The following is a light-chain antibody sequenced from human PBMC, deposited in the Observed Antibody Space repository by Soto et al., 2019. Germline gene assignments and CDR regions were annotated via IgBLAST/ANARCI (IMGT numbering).Light chain of an antibody. J-gene: IGKJ4*01. CDR1: RSIGNY. CDR2: SAS. CDR3: QQSLSSPPT. V-gene: IGKV1-39*01. Sequence: DIQVTQSPSSLSAFVGDRVTITCRASRSIGNYLNWYQQKPGKAPKLLIYSASSLQSGVPSRFNGSGYGTDFTLTLSSLQPDDFATYFCQQSLSSPPTFGGGTKVEI.